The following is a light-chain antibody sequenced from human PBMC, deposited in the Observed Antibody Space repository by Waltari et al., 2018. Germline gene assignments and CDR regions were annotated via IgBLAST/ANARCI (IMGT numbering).Light chain of an antibody. V-gene: IGKV3-15*01. CDR1: RSISIN. CDR2: GAS. Sequence: EVVMTQSPATLSVSPGGRATLSCRASRSISINLVWYQQRPGQAPRLLIYGASTRATDIPARFSGSGSGTEFTFTISSLQSEDAAVYYCQQFNDWPRTFGQGTKVEVK. J-gene: IGKJ1*01. CDR3: QQFNDWPRT.